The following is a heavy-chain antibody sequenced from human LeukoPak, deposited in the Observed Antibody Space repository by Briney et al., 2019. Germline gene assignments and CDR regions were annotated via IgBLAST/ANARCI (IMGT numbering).Heavy chain of an antibody. CDR2: INQDGSEK. Sequence: GGSLRLSCAASGFTFSSYWMSWVRQAPGKGLEWVATINQDGSEKYYVDSVKGRFTISRDNAKNSLFLQMNSLRAEDTAVYYCARDRITDFWSGYYTNYFDYRGQGTLVTVSS. CDR1: GFTFSSYW. CDR3: ARDRITDFWSGYYTNYFDY. D-gene: IGHD3-3*01. J-gene: IGHJ4*02. V-gene: IGHV3-7*01.